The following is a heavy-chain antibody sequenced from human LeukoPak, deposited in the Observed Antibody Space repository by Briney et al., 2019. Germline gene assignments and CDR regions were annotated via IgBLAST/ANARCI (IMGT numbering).Heavy chain of an antibody. V-gene: IGHV3-48*03. D-gene: IGHD6-13*01. CDR2: ISTSGSTI. CDR1: GFTFSSYE. J-gene: IGHJ1*01. CDR3: APYSSNWYVYFQH. Sequence: PGGSLRLSCAASGFTFSSYEMNWVRQAPGKGLEWVSYISTSGSTIYCADSVKGRFTISRDNAENSLFLQMNSLRAEDTAVYYCAPYSSNWYVYFQHWGQGTLVTVSS.